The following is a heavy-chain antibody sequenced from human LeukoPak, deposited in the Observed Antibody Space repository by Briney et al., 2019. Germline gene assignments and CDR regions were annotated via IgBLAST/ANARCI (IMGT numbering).Heavy chain of an antibody. CDR3: AREGYYGSGSNWFDP. J-gene: IGHJ5*02. CDR2: INHSGST. D-gene: IGHD3-10*01. V-gene: IGHV4-34*01. Sequence: TSETLSLTCAVYGGSFSGYYWSWIRQPPGKGLEWIGEINHSGSTNYNPSLKSRVTISVDTSKNQFSLKLTSVNAADTAVYYCAREGYYGSGSNWFDPWGQGTLVTVSS. CDR1: GGSFSGYY.